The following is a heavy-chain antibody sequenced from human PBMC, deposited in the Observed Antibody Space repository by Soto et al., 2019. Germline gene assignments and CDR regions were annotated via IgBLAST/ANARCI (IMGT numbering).Heavy chain of an antibody. D-gene: IGHD5-12*01. CDR1: GGTFNNYP. CDR3: ARGRGYSGDDLYYYFDMDV. Sequence: QVQLVQSGAEVKKPASSVKVSCKASGGTFNNYPITWVRQAPGEGLEWMGGSIPIFGTANYAQNFQGRVTISVDESTSTAYMELSSLRSEDTAVYYCARGRGYSGDDLYYYFDMDVWGQGTTVTVSS. CDR2: SIPIFGTA. V-gene: IGHV1-69*01. J-gene: IGHJ6*02.